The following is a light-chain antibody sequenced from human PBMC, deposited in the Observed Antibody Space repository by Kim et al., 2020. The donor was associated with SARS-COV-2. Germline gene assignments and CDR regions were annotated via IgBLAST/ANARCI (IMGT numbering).Light chain of an antibody. V-gene: IGKV3-11*01. CDR1: LTIGLY. CDR2: GAS. Sequence: LALVVIAPVTFRANLTIGLYLAWFQQKPGQPPRLLISGASDSATGIPARFSGSASGTDFTLTISSLEPEDFAVYYCQHRSNCPITFGQETRLEIK. J-gene: IGKJ5*01. CDR3: QHRSNCPIT.